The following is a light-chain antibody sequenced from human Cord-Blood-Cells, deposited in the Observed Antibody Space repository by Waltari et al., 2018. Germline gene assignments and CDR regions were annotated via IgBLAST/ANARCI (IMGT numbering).Light chain of an antibody. CDR1: SSDVGGYNY. J-gene: IGLJ2*01. V-gene: IGLV2-11*01. CDR2: DVS. CDR3: CSYAGSYTV. Sequence: QSALTQPRSVSGSPGQSVTISCTGTSSDVGGYNYVSWYQQHPGKAPKLMNYDVSKRPSGVPDRFSGSKSGITASLTISGLQAEDEADYYCCSYAGSYTVFGGGTKLTVL.